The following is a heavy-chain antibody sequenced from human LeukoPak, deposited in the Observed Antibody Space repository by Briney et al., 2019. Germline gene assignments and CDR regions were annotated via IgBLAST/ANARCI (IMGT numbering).Heavy chain of an antibody. J-gene: IGHJ6*03. CDR3: ARGSHTDYYYYYYMDV. V-gene: IGHV3-9*01. CDR1: GFTFDDYA. Sequence: QPGGSLRLSCAASGFTFDDYAMPWVRQAPGKGLEWVSGISWNSGSIGYADSVKGRFTISRDNAKNSLYLQMNSLRAEDTAVYYCARGSHTDYYYYYYMDVWGKGTTVTVSS. CDR2: ISWNSGSI.